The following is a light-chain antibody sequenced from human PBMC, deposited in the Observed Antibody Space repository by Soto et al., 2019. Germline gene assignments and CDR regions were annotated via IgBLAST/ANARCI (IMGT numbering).Light chain of an antibody. CDR3: SLYACSNNVV. CDR2: EVS. Sequence: QSVLTQPPSASGSPGQSVAISCTGTSSDIGAYKFVSWYQQHPGKAPKLIIYEVSIRPSGVPDRFSGSKSGNTASLTVSGLLAEDEADYYCSLYACSNNVVFGGGTQLTVL. J-gene: IGLJ2*01. CDR1: SSDIGAYKF. V-gene: IGLV2-8*01.